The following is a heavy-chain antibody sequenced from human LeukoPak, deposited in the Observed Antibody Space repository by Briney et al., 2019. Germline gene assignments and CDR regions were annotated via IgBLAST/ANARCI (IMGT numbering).Heavy chain of an antibody. V-gene: IGHV5-51*01. J-gene: IGHJ3*02. Sequence: KCGESLKISCKGSGYSFTSYWIGWVRQMPGKGLEWMGIIYPGDSDTRYSPSFQGQVTISADKSISTAYLQWSSLKASDTAMYYCARAPLGVPGSDAFDIWGQGTMVTVSS. CDR3: ARAPLGVPGSDAFDI. D-gene: IGHD3-3*01. CDR2: IYPGDSDT. CDR1: GYSFTSYW.